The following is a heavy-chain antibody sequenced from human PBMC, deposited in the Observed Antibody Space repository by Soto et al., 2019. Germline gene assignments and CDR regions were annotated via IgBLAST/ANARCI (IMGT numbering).Heavy chain of an antibody. CDR1: GGTFSSYA. J-gene: IGHJ4*02. CDR2: INPIFGTP. V-gene: IGHV1-69*06. Sequence: QVQLVQSGAEVLRPGSSVKVSCKASGGTFSSYAISWVRQAPGQGLEWMGGINPIFGTPHYAQKYQGRVTITADTFTNTAYMELTRLTSDDTAVYFCAREGRHFDYWGQGTLVTVSS. CDR3: AREGRHFDY.